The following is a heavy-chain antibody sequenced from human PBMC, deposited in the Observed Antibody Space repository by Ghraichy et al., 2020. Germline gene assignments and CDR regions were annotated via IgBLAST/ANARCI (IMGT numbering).Heavy chain of an antibody. D-gene: IGHD3/OR15-3a*01. Sequence: GGSLRLSCAASGFTFDDYVMHWVRQPPGRGLEWVSLISGDGTNIYYVDSVKGRFTISRDNSKNSLYLQMNSLRTEDTAFYYCVRDYDFWSGYPTYYFDHWGQGTLVTVSS. CDR2: ISGDGTNI. CDR1: GFTFDDYV. J-gene: IGHJ4*02. CDR3: VRDYDFWSGYPTYYFDH. V-gene: IGHV3-43*02.